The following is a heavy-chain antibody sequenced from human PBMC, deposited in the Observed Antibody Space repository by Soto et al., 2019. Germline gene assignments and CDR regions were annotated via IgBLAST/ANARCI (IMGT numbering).Heavy chain of an antibody. J-gene: IGHJ6*02. CDR2: MNPNSGNT. D-gene: IGHD3-3*01. CDR1: GYTFTSYD. Sequence: QVQLVQSGAEVKKPGASVKVSCKASGYTFTSYDINWVRQATGQGLEWMGWMNPNSGNTGYAQKFQGRVTMTRNTSISTAYMELSSLRSEDTAVYYCARGLGYYDFWSGYSYGMDVWGQGTTVTVSS. CDR3: ARGLGYYDFWSGYSYGMDV. V-gene: IGHV1-8*01.